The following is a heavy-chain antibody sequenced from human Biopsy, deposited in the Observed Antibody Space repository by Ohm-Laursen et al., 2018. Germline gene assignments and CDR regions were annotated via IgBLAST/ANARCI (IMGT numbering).Heavy chain of an antibody. J-gene: IGHJ4*02. CDR3: AREGDDSSGYTPHYFDY. CDR1: GFTFSIYG. Sequence: SLRLSCTASGFTFSIYGMHWVRQAPGKGLEWGAVIWYDGSNKYYADSMKGRFTISRDDPKNTLYLQMNSPRAEDTAVYYCAREGDDSSGYTPHYFDYWGQGTLVTVSS. D-gene: IGHD3-22*01. CDR2: IWYDGSNK. V-gene: IGHV3-33*01.